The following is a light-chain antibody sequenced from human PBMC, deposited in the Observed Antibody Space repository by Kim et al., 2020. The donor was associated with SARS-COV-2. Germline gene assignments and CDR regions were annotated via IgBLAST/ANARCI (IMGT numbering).Light chain of an antibody. CDR2: EGT. J-gene: IGLJ1*01. CDR1: SSDVGNYNL. CDR3: CSYAGSSTYYV. V-gene: IGLV2-23*01. Sequence: SITISCTGTSSDVGNYNLVSWYQQHPGKAPKLMIYEGTKRPSGVSNRFSGSKSGNTASLRISGLQAEDEADYYCCSYAGSSTYYVFGTGTKVTVL.